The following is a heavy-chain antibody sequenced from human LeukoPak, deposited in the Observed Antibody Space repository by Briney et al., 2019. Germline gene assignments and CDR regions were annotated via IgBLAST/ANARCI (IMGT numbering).Heavy chain of an antibody. CDR1: GGSFSGYY. J-gene: IGHJ6*02. D-gene: IGHD4-17*01. CDR2: INHSGST. V-gene: IGHV4-34*01. CDR3: ATVATVPTVLPYYYYGMDV. Sequence: PSETLSLTCAVYGGSFSGYYWSWIRQPPGKGLEWIGEINHSGSTNYNPSLKSRVTISVDPSKNQFSLKLDSLTAADTGVYYFATVATVPTVLPYYYYGMDVWGQGTTVTVSS.